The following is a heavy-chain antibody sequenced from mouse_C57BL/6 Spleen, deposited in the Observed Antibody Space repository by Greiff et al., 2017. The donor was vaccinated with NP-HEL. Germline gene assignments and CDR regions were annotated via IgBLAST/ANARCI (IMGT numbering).Heavy chain of an antibody. V-gene: IGHV1-59*01. D-gene: IGHD1-1*01. CDR2: IDPSDSYT. CDR1: GYTFPSYW. CDR3: ARRGYYGSSSYAMDY. J-gene: IGHJ4*01. Sequence: QVQLQQPGAELVRPGTSVTLSCKASGYTFPSYWMHWLKPRPGQGLEWIGVIDPSDSYTNYNQKFKGKATLTVDTSSSPAYMQLSSLTSEDSAVYYCARRGYYGSSSYAMDYWGQGTSVTVSS.